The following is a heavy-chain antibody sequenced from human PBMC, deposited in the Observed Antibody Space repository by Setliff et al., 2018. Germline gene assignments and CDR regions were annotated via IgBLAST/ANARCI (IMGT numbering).Heavy chain of an antibody. CDR2: ISSSSSTI. V-gene: IGHV3-48*01. CDR1: GFTFSSYS. Sequence: LRLSCAASGFTFSSYSMNWVRQAPGKGLEWVSYISSSSSTIYYADSVKGRFTISRDNAKNSLYLQMNSLRAEDTAVYYCARGRGSYYYYMDVWGKGTTVTVSS. CDR3: ARGRGSYYYYMDV. J-gene: IGHJ6*03. D-gene: IGHD1-26*01.